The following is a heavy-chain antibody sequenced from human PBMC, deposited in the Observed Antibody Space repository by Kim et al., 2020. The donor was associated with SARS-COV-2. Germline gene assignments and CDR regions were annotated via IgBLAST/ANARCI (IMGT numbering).Heavy chain of an antibody. D-gene: IGHD2-15*01. CDR3: ARVVVVAEYGMDV. Sequence: SETLSLTCTVSGGSISSGGYYWSWIRQHPGKGLEWIGYIYYSGSTYYNPSLKSRVTISVDTSKNQFSLKLSSVTAADTAVYYCARVVVVAEYGMDVWGQGTTVTVSS. J-gene: IGHJ6*02. CDR2: IYYSGST. CDR1: GGSISSGGYY. V-gene: IGHV4-31*03.